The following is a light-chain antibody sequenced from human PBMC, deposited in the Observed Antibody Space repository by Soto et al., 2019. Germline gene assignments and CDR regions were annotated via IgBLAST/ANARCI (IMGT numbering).Light chain of an antibody. CDR2: AAF. J-gene: IGKJ1*01. CDR1: QTISSW. CDR3: LQHNSFPWT. Sequence: DIQMTQSPSTLSGSVGDRLTITCRASQTISSWLAWYQQKPGKAPKRLIYAAFTLQSGVPSRFSGSGSETEFTLTIYGLQAEDFATYYCLQHNSFPWTFGQGTKV. V-gene: IGKV1-5*01.